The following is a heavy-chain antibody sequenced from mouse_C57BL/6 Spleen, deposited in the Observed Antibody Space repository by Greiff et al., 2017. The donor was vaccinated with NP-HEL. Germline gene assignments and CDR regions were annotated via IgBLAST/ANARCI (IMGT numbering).Heavy chain of an antibody. Sequence: EVQLQQSGAELVRPGASVKLSCTASGFNIKDDYMHWVKQRPEQGLEWIGWIDPENGDTEYASKFQGKATITADTSSNTAYLQLSSLTSEDTAVYYCTTYGNYVWYFDVWGTGTTVTVSS. CDR2: IDPENGDT. CDR1: GFNIKDDY. CDR3: TTYGNYVWYFDV. D-gene: IGHD2-10*02. J-gene: IGHJ1*03. V-gene: IGHV14-4*01.